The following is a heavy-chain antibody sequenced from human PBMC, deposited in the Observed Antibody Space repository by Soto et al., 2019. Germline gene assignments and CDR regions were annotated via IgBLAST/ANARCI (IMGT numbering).Heavy chain of an antibody. D-gene: IGHD6-19*01. Sequence: GGSLRLSCAASGFTFSSYAMSWVRQAPGKKLEWVSAISGSGGSTYYADSVKGRFTISRDNSKNTLYLQMNSLRAEDTAVYYCAKDRGHSSGWYVEVCQYWGQGTLVTVS. CDR3: AKDRGHSSGWYVEVCQY. CDR1: GFTFSSYA. J-gene: IGHJ4*02. V-gene: IGHV3-23*01. CDR2: ISGSGGST.